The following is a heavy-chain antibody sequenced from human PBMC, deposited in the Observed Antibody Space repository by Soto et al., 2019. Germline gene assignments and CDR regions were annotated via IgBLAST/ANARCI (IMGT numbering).Heavy chain of an antibody. CDR2: IYWNDDK. Sequence: SGTTLVNPTQTLTLPCTFSGFSLGTSGVGVGWIRQPPGKALEWLALIYWNDDKRYSPSLKSRLTITKDTSKNQVVLTMTNMDPVDTATYYCAHSGPYYDFWSGYAPGYWGQGTLVTVSS. D-gene: IGHD3-3*01. CDR3: AHSGPYYDFWSGYAPGY. V-gene: IGHV2-5*01. CDR1: GFSLGTSGVG. J-gene: IGHJ4*02.